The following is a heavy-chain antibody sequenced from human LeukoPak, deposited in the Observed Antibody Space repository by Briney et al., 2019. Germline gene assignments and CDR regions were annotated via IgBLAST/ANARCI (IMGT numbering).Heavy chain of an antibody. V-gene: IGHV5-51*01. D-gene: IGHD5-24*01. CDR3: ARQRDGYSDY. CDR2: IYPGDSDT. J-gene: IGHJ4*02. CDR1: GYTFTCYW. Sequence: GESLKISCKGSGYTFTCYWIGWVRQMPGKGLEWMGIIYPGDSDTRCSPSFQGQVTISADKSISTAYLQWRSLKASDTAMYYCARQRDGYSDYWGQGTLVTVSS.